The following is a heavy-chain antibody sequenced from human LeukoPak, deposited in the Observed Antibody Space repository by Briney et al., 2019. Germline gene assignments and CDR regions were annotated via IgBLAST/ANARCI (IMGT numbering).Heavy chain of an antibody. CDR3: ARDWGLAARPRGYYYGMDV. CDR1: GFSVSGSD. J-gene: IGHJ6*02. CDR2: NYRGGTT. D-gene: IGHD6-6*01. V-gene: IGHV3-53*05. Sequence: GGSLRLSCAASGFSVSGSDMTWVRQAPGKGLEWVSVNYRGGTTDHADSVKGRFTSSRDNSKNTLYLQMNSLRVEDTAVFYCARDWGLAARPRGYYYGMDVWGQGTTVTVSS.